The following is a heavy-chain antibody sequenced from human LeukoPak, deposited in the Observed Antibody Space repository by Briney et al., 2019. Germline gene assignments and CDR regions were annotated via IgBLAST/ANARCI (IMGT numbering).Heavy chain of an antibody. CDR3: ARDKAVTTRIGWFDP. D-gene: IGHD4-17*01. CDR2: ISAYDGNT. V-gene: IGHV1-18*04. Sequence: ASVKVSCKASGYTFTGYYMHWVRQAPGQGLEWMGWISAYDGNTNYAQKLQGRVTMTTDTSTSTAYMELRSLRSDDTAVYYCARDKAVTTRIGWFDPWGQGTLVTVSS. CDR1: GYTFTGYY. J-gene: IGHJ5*02.